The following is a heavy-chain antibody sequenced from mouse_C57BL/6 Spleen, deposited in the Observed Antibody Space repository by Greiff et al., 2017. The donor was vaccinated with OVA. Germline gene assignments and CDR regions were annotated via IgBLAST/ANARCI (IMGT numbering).Heavy chain of an antibody. CDR3: ASLDSSGYRSYFDY. CDR1: GYTFTSYW. Sequence: QVQLQQPGAELVKPGASVKLSCKASGYTFTSYWMQWVKQRPGQGLEWIGEIDPSDSYTNYNQKFKGKATLTVDSSPSTAYMQLSSLTSEDSAVYYCASLDSSGYRSYFDYWGQGTTLTVSS. CDR2: IDPSDSYT. J-gene: IGHJ2*01. D-gene: IGHD3-2*02. V-gene: IGHV1-50*01.